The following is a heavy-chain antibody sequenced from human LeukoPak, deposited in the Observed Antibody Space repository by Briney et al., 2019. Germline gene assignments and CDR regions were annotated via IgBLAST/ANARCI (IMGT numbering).Heavy chain of an antibody. D-gene: IGHD6-13*01. Sequence: PSETLSLTCTVSGFSISSSYYWAWIRPPPGKGLEWIGSIYYSGSTYYNPSLKSRVTISVDTSKNQFSLKLSSVTAADTAVYYCARLVAAAGGSYLPWGQGTLVTVSS. J-gene: IGHJ5*02. CDR1: GFSISSSYY. V-gene: IGHV4-38-2*02. CDR3: ARLVAAAGGSYLP. CDR2: IYYSGST.